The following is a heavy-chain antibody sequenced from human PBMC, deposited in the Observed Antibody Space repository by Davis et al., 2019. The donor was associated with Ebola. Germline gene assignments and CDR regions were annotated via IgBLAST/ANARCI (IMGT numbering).Heavy chain of an antibody. D-gene: IGHD3-22*01. Sequence: GESLKISCAASGFTFSSYGMHWVRQAPGKGLEWVSSISSSSSYIYYADSVKGRFTISRDNAKNSLYLQMNSLRAEDTAVYYCASLYYDSSGYYYYYGMDVWGQGTTVTVSS. V-gene: IGHV3-21*01. CDR1: GFTFSSYG. CDR3: ASLYYDSSGYYYYYGMDV. CDR2: ISSSSSYI. J-gene: IGHJ6*02.